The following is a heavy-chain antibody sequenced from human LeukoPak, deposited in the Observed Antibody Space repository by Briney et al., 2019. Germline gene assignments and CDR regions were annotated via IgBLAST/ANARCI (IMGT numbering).Heavy chain of an antibody. CDR2: ISSSGSTI. CDR1: GFTFSDYY. CDR3: ARCYSGYDIFDY. J-gene: IGHJ4*02. D-gene: IGHD5-12*01. V-gene: IGHV3-11*01. Sequence: PGGSLRLSCAASGFTFSDYYMSWIRQAAGKRLELVSYISSSGSTIYYADSVKGLFTISRDNAKNSLYLQMNGLRAEDTAVYYCARCYSGYDIFDYWGQGTLVTVSS.